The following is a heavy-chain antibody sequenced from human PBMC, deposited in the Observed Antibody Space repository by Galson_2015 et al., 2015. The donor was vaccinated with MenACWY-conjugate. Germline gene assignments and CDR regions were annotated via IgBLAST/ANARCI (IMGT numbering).Heavy chain of an antibody. J-gene: IGHJ6*03. CDR1: GFTFTGYD. V-gene: IGHV3-48*03. D-gene: IGHD5-18*01. CDR2: ISQSGSPI. Sequence: SLRLSCAASGFTFTGYDFNWVRQAPGKGLEWLSYISQSGSPIYYADSVKGRFTISRDNIKKTVFLEMNSLRAGDTGVYYCARVGTWIHQYFYYMDVWGKGTTVTVSS. CDR3: ARVGTWIHQYFYYMDV.